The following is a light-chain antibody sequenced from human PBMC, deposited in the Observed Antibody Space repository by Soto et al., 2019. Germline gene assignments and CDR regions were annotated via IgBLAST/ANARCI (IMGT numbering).Light chain of an antibody. CDR3: QQYNKWRT. J-gene: IGKJ1*01. V-gene: IGKV3-15*01. Sequence: EIVITQSPATLSVSPGERATLSCRASQSVDSNLAWYQQKPGQAPRLLIYAASTRATGIPARISGSGSGTEFTLTIRSLQSEDFAVYYCQQYNKWRTFGQGTKVDIK. CDR1: QSVDSN. CDR2: AAS.